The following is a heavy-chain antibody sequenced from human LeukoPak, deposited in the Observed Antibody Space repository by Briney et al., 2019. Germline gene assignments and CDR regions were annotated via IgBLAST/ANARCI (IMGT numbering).Heavy chain of an antibody. J-gene: IGHJ4*02. D-gene: IGHD6-19*01. V-gene: IGHV4-61*01. CDR1: GGSISSSSYY. CDR2: IYYSGST. Sequence: PSETLSLTCTVSGGSISSSSYYWSWIRQPPGKGLEWIGYIYYSGSTNYNPSLKSRVTISVGTSKNQFSLKLSSVTAADTAVYYCARGRRGSSGWTRGGGYFDYWGQGTLVTVSS. CDR3: ARGRRGSSGWTRGGGYFDY.